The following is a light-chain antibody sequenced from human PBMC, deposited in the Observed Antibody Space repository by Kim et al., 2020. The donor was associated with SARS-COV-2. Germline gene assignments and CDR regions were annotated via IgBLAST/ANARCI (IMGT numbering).Light chain of an antibody. CDR2: DVN. J-gene: IGLJ3*02. CDR1: SSNIGSYNY. Sequence: GHAISITCTRTSSNIGSYNYVSWHQQHPGKAPKLMIYDVNKRPSGISSRFSGSKSGSTASLTISGLQAEDEADYYCSSFTTRSTLVFGGGTQLTVL. CDR3: SSFTTRSTLV. V-gene: IGLV2-14*03.